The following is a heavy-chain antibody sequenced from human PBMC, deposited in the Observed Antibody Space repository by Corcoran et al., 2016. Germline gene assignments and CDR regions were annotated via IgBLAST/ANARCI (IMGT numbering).Heavy chain of an antibody. D-gene: IGHD3-10*01. CDR3: ARDNGDYGSGSYHFDY. CDR2: IIPIFGTA. Sequence: QVQLVQSGAEVKKPGSSVKVSCKASGGTFRRYAISWVRQAPGQGLEWMGGIIPIFGTANYAQKFQGRVTIIADESTSTAYMELSSLRSEDTAVYYCARDNGDYGSGSYHFDYWGQGTLVTVSS. CDR1: GGTFRRYA. J-gene: IGHJ4*02. V-gene: IGHV1-69*01.